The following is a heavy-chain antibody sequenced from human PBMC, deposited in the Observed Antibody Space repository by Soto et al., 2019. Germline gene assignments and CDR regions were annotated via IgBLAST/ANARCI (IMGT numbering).Heavy chain of an antibody. V-gene: IGHV4-59*08. CDR3: ASWVVVAATGAGYFQH. Sequence: SETLSLTCTVSGGSINSYYWSWIRQPPGKGLEWIGYIYYSGSTNYNPSLRSRVTISVGTSKNQFSLKLSSVTAADTAVYYCASWVVVAATGAGYFQHWGQGTLVTVSS. CDR1: GGSINSYY. D-gene: IGHD2-15*01. CDR2: IYYSGST. J-gene: IGHJ1*01.